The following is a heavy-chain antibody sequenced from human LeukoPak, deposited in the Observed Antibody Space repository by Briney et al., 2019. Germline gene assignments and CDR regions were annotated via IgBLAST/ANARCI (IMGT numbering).Heavy chain of an antibody. Sequence: GGSLRLSCAASGFTVSSTDMSWVRQAPGKGLEWVSAVYSGGSTFYADSVKGRFTISRDKSKNTLYLQMNSLRAEDTAVYYCAKEGDFWNGHYFDYWGQGTLVTVSS. CDR2: VYSGGST. CDR3: AKEGDFWNGHYFDY. J-gene: IGHJ4*02. CDR1: GFTVSSTD. V-gene: IGHV3-53*01. D-gene: IGHD3-3*01.